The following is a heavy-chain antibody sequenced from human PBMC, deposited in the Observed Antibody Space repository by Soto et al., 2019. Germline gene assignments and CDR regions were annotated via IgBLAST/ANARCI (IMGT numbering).Heavy chain of an antibody. D-gene: IGHD3-16*02. V-gene: IGHV4-34*01. Sequence: SETLSLTCAVYGGSFSAYYWSWIRQPPGKGLEWIGEINHSGGTSYNPSPKSRVTISVDTSKSQFSLKLTSVTAADTAVYYCARGWAWSYYDYVWGSYRSWHFDYWGQGTLVTVSS. CDR1: GGSFSAYY. CDR2: INHSGGT. CDR3: ARGWAWSYYDYVWGSYRSWHFDY. J-gene: IGHJ4*02.